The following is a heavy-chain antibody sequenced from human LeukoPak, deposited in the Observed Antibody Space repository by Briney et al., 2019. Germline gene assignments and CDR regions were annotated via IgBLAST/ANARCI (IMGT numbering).Heavy chain of an antibody. D-gene: IGHD6-6*01. CDR2: IKTDGSIT. J-gene: IGHJ4*02. CDR1: GFGFSNFC. Sequence: GGSLRLSCAASGFGFSNFCMHWVRQAPGKGLEWVSRIKTDGSITAYADSVKGRFTISRDNAKNTLYLHINRLNGEDTATYFCTREADPAFSASSSPDFWGQGTPVTVS. V-gene: IGHV3-74*01. CDR3: TREADPAFSASSSPDF.